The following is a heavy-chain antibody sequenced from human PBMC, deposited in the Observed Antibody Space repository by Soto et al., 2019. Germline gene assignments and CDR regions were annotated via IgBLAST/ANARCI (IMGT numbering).Heavy chain of an antibody. D-gene: IGHD1-7*01. V-gene: IGHV1-18*01. CDR1: GYTFANYG. Sequence: QVQLVQSGAEVKKPGASVKVSCKVSGYTFANYGISWARQAPGQGLEWMGWINTYNGNINYAQKLQGRFTMTTDTSTSTAYMELRSLRSDDTALYYCARERGNYKYFDYWGQGTLVTVSS. CDR3: ARERGNYKYFDY. CDR2: INTYNGNI. J-gene: IGHJ4*02.